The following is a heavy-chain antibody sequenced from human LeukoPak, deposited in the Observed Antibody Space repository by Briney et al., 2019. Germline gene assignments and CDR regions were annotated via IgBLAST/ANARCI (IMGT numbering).Heavy chain of an antibody. D-gene: IGHD5-24*01. CDR3: ARSPYKSDAFDI. J-gene: IGHJ3*02. CDR2: ISRSGSTK. Sequence: GGSLRLSCAASGFTFTNYAMTWVRQAPGKGLEWVSSISRSGSTKYYADSVKGRFTISRDNAKNSLLLQMNSLRAEDTAVYYCARSPYKSDAFDIWGQGTMVTVSS. V-gene: IGHV3-11*04. CDR1: GFTFTNYA.